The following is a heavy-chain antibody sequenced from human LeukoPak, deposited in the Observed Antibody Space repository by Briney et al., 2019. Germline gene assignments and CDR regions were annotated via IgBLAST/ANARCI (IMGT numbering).Heavy chain of an antibody. CDR2: INPNSGGT. D-gene: IGHD3-10*01. Sequence: EASVKVSCKASGYTFIKYYLHWVRQAPGQGLEWMGWINPNSGGTNYAQKFQGRVTMTRDTSISTAYMELSRLRSDDTAVYYCARYPLGWLRGYYYGMDVWGQGTTVTVSS. CDR3: ARYPLGWLRGYYYGMDV. CDR1: GYTFIKYY. J-gene: IGHJ6*02. V-gene: IGHV1-2*02.